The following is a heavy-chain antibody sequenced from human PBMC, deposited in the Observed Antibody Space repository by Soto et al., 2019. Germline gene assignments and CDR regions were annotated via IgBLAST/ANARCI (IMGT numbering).Heavy chain of an antibody. CDR2: ISSSGLTT. J-gene: IGHJ5*01. D-gene: IGHD2-8*01. CDR3: ARYATRGDW. V-gene: IGHV3-48*03. Sequence: GGSLRLSCKASGFNFRMYEMHWVRKAPGKGLEWVSYISSSGLTTYYADFAEGRFTISRDNAKDSLYLHLNSLLVGDTAVYYCARYATRGDWWGLGTQVTVSS. CDR1: GFNFRMYE.